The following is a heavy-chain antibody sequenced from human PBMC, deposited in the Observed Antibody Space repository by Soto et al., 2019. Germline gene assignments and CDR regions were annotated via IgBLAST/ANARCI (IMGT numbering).Heavy chain of an antibody. CDR2: IYHSGST. V-gene: IGHV4-4*02. CDR1: GGSISSSNW. CDR3: ARDPYYYGSGSWDNWFDP. J-gene: IGHJ5*02. Sequence: QVQLQESGPGLVKPSGTLSLTCAVSGGSISSSNWWSWVRQPPGKGLEWIGEIYHSGSTNYNPSLKSRVTISVDKSKNQFSLKLSSVTAADTAVYYCARDPYYYGSGSWDNWFDPWGQGTLVTVSP. D-gene: IGHD3-10*01.